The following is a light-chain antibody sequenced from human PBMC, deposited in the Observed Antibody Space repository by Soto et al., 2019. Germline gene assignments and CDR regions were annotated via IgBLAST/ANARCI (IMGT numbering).Light chain of an antibody. V-gene: IGKV1-39*01. CDR1: QSISSY. CDR3: QKYTRAPLT. CDR2: DAS. Sequence: DIQMTRAASALCAWGGARVTITCRASQSISSYLNWYQQKPGKAPKLLIYDASSLESGVPSRFSGSRSGTDFTLTTSSLQPQDVAAYYCQKYTRAPLTFGGGTKVDIK. J-gene: IGKJ4*01.